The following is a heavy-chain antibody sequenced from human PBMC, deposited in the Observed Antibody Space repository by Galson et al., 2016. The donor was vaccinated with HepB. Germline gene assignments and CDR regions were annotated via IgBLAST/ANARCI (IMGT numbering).Heavy chain of an antibody. V-gene: IGHV1-3*01. D-gene: IGHD3-10*01. J-gene: IGHJ4*02. CDR3: ARDNLLGSGVATDLDY. CDR1: TYTFTKYA. CDR2: IIAGKGDT. Sequence: SVKVSCKASTYTFTKYAFHWVRQAPGQRLEWMGLIIAGKGDTRYSQTFQGRVTITRDTSADTVYMELSSLRSEDTAVYYCARDNLLGSGVATDLDYWGQGTLVTVSS.